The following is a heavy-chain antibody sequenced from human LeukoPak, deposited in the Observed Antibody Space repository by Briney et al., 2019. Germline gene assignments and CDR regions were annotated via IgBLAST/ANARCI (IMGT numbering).Heavy chain of an antibody. J-gene: IGHJ4*02. CDR2: IKPDGSER. CDR1: GFTFSSHW. CDR3: ARDDYGGTNY. V-gene: IGHV3-7*01. D-gene: IGHD4/OR15-4a*01. Sequence: GGSLRLSCAASGFTFSSHWMSWVRQAPGKGLEWVANIKPDGSERYYVDSVKGRFTISRDNAKNSLYLQINSLGTKDTAVYYCARDDYGGTNYWGQGTLVTVSS.